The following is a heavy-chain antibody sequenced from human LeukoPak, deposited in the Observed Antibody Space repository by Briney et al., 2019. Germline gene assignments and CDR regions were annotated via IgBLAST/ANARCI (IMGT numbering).Heavy chain of an antibody. CDR3: ARDRHEDMGDWSFDL. CDR2: IDQDGSDK. Sequence: PGGSLRLSCVASGFTFTPYRMSWVRQAPGKGLEWVANIDQDGSDKYYVDSVKGRFTISRDNAKNSLYLQMSSLRVEDTAVYYCARDRHEDMGDWSFDLWGRGTLVTVSS. J-gene: IGHJ2*01. CDR1: GFTFTPYR. V-gene: IGHV3-7*01.